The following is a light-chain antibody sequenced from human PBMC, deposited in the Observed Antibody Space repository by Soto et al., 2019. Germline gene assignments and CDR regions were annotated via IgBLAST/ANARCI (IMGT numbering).Light chain of an antibody. J-gene: IGKJ5*01. CDR1: QIVSSSY. CDR3: QHYVSPPIT. V-gene: IGKV3-20*01. Sequence: EIVLTQSPGTLPLSPGERAALSCRASQIVSSSYLAWYQQKPGQAPRLLVYGASSRATGISDRFSGSGSGTDFTLTISRLEPEDFAVYYCQHYVSPPITFGQGTRLEIK. CDR2: GAS.